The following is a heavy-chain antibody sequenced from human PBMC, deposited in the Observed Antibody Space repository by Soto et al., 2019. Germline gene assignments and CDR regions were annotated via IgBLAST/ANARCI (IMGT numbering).Heavy chain of an antibody. V-gene: IGHV2-5*02. CDR3: AQSDWLGSPGWFDP. Sequence: QITLKESGPPLVKPTQTLTLTCSFSGFSLSTSGVGVGWIRQPPGKALEWLALIYWDDDKRYSPSLNSRLTIAKDTSKNQVDLTMTNVDPVDTGTYYCAQSDWLGSPGWFDPWGQGTLVTVSS. CDR1: GFSLSTSGVG. D-gene: IGHD3-9*01. CDR2: IYWDDDK. J-gene: IGHJ5*02.